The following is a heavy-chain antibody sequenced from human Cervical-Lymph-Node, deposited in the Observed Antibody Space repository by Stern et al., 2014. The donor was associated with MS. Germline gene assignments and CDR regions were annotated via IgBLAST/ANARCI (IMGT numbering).Heavy chain of an antibody. Sequence: EVQLVESGAEVKKPGEPLSISCKASGYRFNTYWLGWGRQMPGKGLEWVGIVNPDDSDTRYSPSLSGRVTISVDKSLSTAYLYWSSLKASDTAMYYCARHSGSTWYIEYWGQGTLVTVSS. CDR2: VNPDDSDT. D-gene: IGHD6-13*01. CDR1: GYRFNTYW. J-gene: IGHJ4*02. V-gene: IGHV5-51*01. CDR3: ARHSGSTWYIEY.